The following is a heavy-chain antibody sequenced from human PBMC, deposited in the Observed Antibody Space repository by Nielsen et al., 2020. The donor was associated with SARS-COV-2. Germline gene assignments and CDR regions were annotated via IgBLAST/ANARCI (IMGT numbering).Heavy chain of an antibody. J-gene: IGHJ4*02. CDR3: KSEGN. CDR1: GFTFSASW. Sequence: GGSLRLSCAASGFTFSASWMAWVRQAPGKGLEWLSNIRPDGTGANYVDSVKGRFTISRDNPKNLLYLQMGSLRADDTAVYFCKSEGNWGQGTLATVSS. V-gene: IGHV3-7*03. CDR2: IRPDGTGA.